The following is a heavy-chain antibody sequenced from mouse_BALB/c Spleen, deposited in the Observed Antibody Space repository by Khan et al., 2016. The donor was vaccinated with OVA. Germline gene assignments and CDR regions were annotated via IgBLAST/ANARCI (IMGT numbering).Heavy chain of an antibody. CDR3: ARDFARTYGYWDFDV. V-gene: IGHV3-8*02. CDR1: GDSITSGY. CDR2: ITYSAST. D-gene: IGHD1-1*01. Sequence: EVQLQESGPSLVKPSQTLSLTCSVTGDSITSGYWNWIRKFPGNNLQYMGYITYSASTSYNPSLKSRISITRDTSKNQYCLQLNSETTEDTATDGCARDFARTYGYWDFDVWGAGTAVTVSS. J-gene: IGHJ1*01.